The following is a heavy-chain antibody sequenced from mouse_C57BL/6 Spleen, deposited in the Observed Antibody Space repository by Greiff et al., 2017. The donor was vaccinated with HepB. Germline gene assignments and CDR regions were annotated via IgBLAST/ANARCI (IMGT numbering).Heavy chain of an antibody. J-gene: IGHJ2*01. V-gene: IGHV1-82*01. D-gene: IGHD2-5*01. CDR3: ARNSNYDFDY. Sequence: VQRVESGPELVKPGASVKISCKASGYAFSSSWMNWVKQRPGKGLEWIGRIYPGDGDTNYNGKFKGKATLTADKSSSTAYMQLSSLTSEDSAVYFCARNSNYDFDYWGQGTTLTVSS. CDR1: GYAFSSSW. CDR2: IYPGDGDT.